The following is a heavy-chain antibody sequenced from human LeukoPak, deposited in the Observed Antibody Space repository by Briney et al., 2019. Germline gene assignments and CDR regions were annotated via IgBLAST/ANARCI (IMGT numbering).Heavy chain of an antibody. V-gene: IGHV3-30*02. CDR3: ATLTVVVVAATSWFDP. J-gene: IGHJ5*02. CDR2: IRYDGSNK. CDR1: GFTFSSYG. Sequence: PGGSLRLSCAASGFTFSSYGMHWVRQAPGKGLEWVAFIRYDGSNKYYADSVKGRFTISRDNSKNTLYLQMNSLRAEDTAVYYCATLTVVVVAATSWFDPWGQGTLVTVSS. D-gene: IGHD2-15*01.